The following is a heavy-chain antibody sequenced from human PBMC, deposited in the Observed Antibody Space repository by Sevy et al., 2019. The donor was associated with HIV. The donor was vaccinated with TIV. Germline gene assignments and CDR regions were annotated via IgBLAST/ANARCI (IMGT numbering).Heavy chain of an antibody. CDR2: IFSGGGT. D-gene: IGHD3-22*01. CDR1: GFTVSSNY. J-gene: IGHJ3*02. V-gene: IGHV3-53*01. CDR3: ARGATFYSDSSGRVLSVLGAFDI. Sequence: GGSLRLSCAASGFTVSSNYMSWVRQAPGKGLEWVSIIFSGGGTYYADSVQGRFTISRDNSKNMVYLQMNSLGAEDTAVCYCARGATFYSDSSGRVLSVLGAFDIWGRGTMVTVSS.